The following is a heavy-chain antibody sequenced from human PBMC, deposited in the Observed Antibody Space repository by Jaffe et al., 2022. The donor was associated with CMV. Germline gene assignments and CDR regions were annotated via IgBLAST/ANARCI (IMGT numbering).Heavy chain of an antibody. Sequence: EVQLLESGGGLVQPGGSLRLSCAASGFTFNNHAMTWVRLAPGKGLEWVSFMTGSGDITYYADSVQGRFTISRDNSKNTLYLQMNSLRAEDTAIYYCAKFLYYGSGLDKWFDPWGQGTLVTVSS. CDR2: MTGSGDIT. CDR3: AKFLYYGSGLDKWFDP. V-gene: IGHV3-23*01. D-gene: IGHD3-10*01. J-gene: IGHJ5*02. CDR1: GFTFNNHA.